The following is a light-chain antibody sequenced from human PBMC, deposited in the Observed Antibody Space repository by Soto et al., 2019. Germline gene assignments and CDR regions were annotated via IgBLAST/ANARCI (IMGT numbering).Light chain of an antibody. Sequence: EIVLTQSPATLSLSPGERATLSCRASQSVSSYLAWYQQKPGQAPRLLIYDASNRATGIPARFSGSGSGTDFTLTISSLEAEDFAVYYCQQRSNWPFTVGQGTRLEIK. CDR1: QSVSSY. CDR2: DAS. J-gene: IGKJ5*01. V-gene: IGKV3-11*01. CDR3: QQRSNWPFT.